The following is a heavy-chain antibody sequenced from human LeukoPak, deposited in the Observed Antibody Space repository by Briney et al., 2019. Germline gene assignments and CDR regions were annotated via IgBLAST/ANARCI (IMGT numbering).Heavy chain of an antibody. CDR3: VSFYETY. V-gene: IGHV3-74*01. CDR1: GFIFSSYG. Sequence: GRSLRLSCAASGFIFSSYGMHWVRQAPGKGLVWVSHINSDGSWTSYADSVKGRFTISKDNAKNTVYLQMNSLRAEDTAVYYCVSFYETYWGRGTLVTVSS. J-gene: IGHJ4*02. D-gene: IGHD2/OR15-2a*01. CDR2: INSDGSWT.